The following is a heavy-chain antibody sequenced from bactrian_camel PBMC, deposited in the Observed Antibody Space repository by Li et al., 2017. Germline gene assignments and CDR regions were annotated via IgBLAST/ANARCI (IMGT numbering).Heavy chain of an antibody. CDR2: IAADGGT. V-gene: IGHV3S53*01. Sequence: MGWWRQRPGYKCEMISTIAADGGTYYYEPVKARFTISKDNAKNTLYLQMNTLKPEDTAMYFCVAEAAPRCTYCSGRACYNGFWGQGTQVTVS. J-gene: IGHJ4*01. CDR3: VAEAAPRCTYCSGRACYNGF. D-gene: IGHD2*01.